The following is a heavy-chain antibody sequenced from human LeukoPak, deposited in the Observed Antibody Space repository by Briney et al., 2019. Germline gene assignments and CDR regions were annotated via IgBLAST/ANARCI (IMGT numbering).Heavy chain of an antibody. J-gene: IGHJ3*02. V-gene: IGHV3-11*01. Sequence: GGSLRLSCAASGFTFSDYYMSWIRQAPGKGLEWVSYISSSGSTIYYADPVKGRFTISRDNAKNSLYLQMNSLRAEDTAVYYCARVLPTDESREDAFDIWGQGTMVTVSS. CDR2: ISSSGSTI. CDR3: ARVLPTDESREDAFDI. CDR1: GFTFSDYY. D-gene: IGHD1-14*01.